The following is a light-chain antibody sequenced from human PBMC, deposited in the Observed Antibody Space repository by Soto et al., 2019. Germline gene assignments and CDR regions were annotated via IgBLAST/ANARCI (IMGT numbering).Light chain of an antibody. V-gene: IGLV2-23*02. CDR2: EVS. CDR3: CSYAGSSTWV. Sequence: QSVLTQPASVSGSPGQSIIISCTGTSSDVGSYNLVSWYQQYPGKAPKVMIYEVSKRPSGVSNRFFGSKSGNTASLTISGLQAEDEADYYCCSYAGSSTWVFGGGTKLTVL. J-gene: IGLJ3*02. CDR1: SSDVGSYNL.